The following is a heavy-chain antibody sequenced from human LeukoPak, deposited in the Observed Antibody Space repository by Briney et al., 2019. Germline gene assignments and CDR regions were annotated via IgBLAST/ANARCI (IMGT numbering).Heavy chain of an antibody. V-gene: IGHV4-34*01. CDR2: INHSGST. CDR3: ATYGPGRYLDV. J-gene: IGHJ6*03. Sequence: SETLSLTCAVYGGSFSGYYWSWIRQPPGKGLEWIGEINHSGSTSYNPSLKSRVTISVDTSKNQFSLKLSSVTAADTAVYYCATYGPGRYLDVWGKGTTVTISS. CDR1: GGSFSGYY. D-gene: IGHD3-10*01.